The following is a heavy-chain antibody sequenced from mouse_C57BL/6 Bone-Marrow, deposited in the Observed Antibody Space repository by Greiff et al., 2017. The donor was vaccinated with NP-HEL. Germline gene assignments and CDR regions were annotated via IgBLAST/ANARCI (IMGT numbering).Heavy chain of an antibody. CDR3: TTVVATDY. V-gene: IGHV14-4*01. D-gene: IGHD1-1*01. CDR2: IDPENGDT. CDR1: GFNIKDDY. Sequence: EVQLQQSGAELVRPGASVKLSCTASGFNIKDDYMYWVKQRPEQGLEWIGWIDPENGDTEYASKFQGKATITADTSSNTAYLQLSSLTSEDTAVYYCTTVVATDYWGQGTTLTVSS. J-gene: IGHJ2*01.